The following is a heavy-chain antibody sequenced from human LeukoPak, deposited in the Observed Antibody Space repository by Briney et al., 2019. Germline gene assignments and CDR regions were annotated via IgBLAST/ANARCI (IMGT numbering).Heavy chain of an antibody. D-gene: IGHD2-2*01. J-gene: IGHJ5*02. V-gene: IGHV4-30-2*01. CDR2: IYHSGST. CDR3: ARESAGYCSSTSCYPNWFDP. Sequence: SETLSLTCTVSGGSISSGGYYWSWIRRPPGKGLEWIGYIYHSGSTYYNPSLKSRVTISVDRSKNQFSLKLSSVTAADTAVYYCARESAGYCSSTSCYPNWFDPWGQGTLVTVSS. CDR1: GGSISSGGYY.